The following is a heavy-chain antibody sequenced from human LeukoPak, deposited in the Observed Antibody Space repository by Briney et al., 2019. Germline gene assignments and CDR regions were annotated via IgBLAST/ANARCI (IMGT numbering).Heavy chain of an antibody. Sequence: SETLSLTCAVYGGSFSGYYWSWIRQPPGKGLEWIGEINHSGSTNYNPSLKSRVTISVDTSKNQFSLKLSSVTAADTAVYYCARGIGIAARPSKNYYYYYMDVWGKGTTVTVSS. CDR1: GGSFSGYY. V-gene: IGHV4-34*01. CDR3: ARGIGIAARPSKNYYYYYMDV. D-gene: IGHD6-6*01. J-gene: IGHJ6*03. CDR2: INHSGST.